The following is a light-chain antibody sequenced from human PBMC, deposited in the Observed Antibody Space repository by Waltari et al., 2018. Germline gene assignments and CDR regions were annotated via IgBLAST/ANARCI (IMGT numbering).Light chain of an antibody. CDR3: QQYNNWPPLT. J-gene: IGKJ4*01. CDR1: QSVSSN. Sequence: EIVMTQSPATLSVSPGERATLSCRASQSVSSNLAWYQQKPGQAPRHLIYGASTRATGIPARFSGSGSGTGFTLTISSLQSEDFAVYYWQQYNNWPPLTFGGGTKVEIK. CDR2: GAS. V-gene: IGKV3-15*01.